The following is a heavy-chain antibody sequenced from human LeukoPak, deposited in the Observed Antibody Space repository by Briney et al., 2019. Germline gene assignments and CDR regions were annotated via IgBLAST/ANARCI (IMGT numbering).Heavy chain of an antibody. V-gene: IGHV4-34*01. CDR3: ARGRSYEYGDYDY. CDR1: GGSFSGYY. Sequence: PSETLSLTCAVYGGSFSGYYWSWIRQPPGKGLEWIGEVDPNGTTNYNPSLKSRVTVSVDTSKNQFSLNLKSVTAADTAVYYCARGRSYEYGDYDYWGQGTLVTVSS. CDR2: VDPNGTT. J-gene: IGHJ4*02. D-gene: IGHD4-17*01.